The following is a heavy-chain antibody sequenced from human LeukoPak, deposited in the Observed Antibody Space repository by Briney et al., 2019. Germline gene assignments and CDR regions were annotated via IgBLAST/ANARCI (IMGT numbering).Heavy chain of an antibody. CDR3: AKHPRGSRNNLFDP. CDR1: GFTFSSYA. V-gene: IGHV3-23*01. D-gene: IGHD2-15*01. Sequence: GGSLRLSCAASGFTFSSYAMSWVRQAPGKGLELVSAISGSGGSTYYADSVKGRFTISRDNSKNTLYLQMNSLRAEDTAVYYCAKHPRGSRNNLFDPWGQETLVTVSS. CDR2: ISGSGGST. J-gene: IGHJ5*02.